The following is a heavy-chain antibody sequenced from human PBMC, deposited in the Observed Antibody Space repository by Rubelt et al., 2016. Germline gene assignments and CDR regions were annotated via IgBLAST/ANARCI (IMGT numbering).Heavy chain of an antibody. J-gene: IGHJ6*02. CDR3: ARDSDVVAAIYYYGMDV. CDR2: ISAYNGNT. V-gene: IGHV1-18*01. Sequence: PGRGLEWMGWISAYNGNTNYAQKLQGRVTMTTDTSTSTAYMELRSLRSDDTAVYYCARDSDVVAAIYYYGMDVWGQGTTVTVSS. D-gene: IGHD2-15*01.